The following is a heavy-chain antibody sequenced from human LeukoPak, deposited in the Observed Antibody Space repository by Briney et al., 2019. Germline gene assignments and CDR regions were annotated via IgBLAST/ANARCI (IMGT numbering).Heavy chain of an antibody. V-gene: IGHV3-30*03. J-gene: IGHJ5*02. CDR3: AVGAGTNWFDP. D-gene: IGHD1-26*01. Sequence: PGRSLRLSCAASGFTFSSYGMHWVRQAPGKGLEWVAVISYDGSNKYYADSVKGRFTISRDNSKNTLYLQMNSLRAEDTAVYYCAVGAGTNWFDPWGQGTLVTVSS. CDR2: ISYDGSNK. CDR1: GFTFSSYG.